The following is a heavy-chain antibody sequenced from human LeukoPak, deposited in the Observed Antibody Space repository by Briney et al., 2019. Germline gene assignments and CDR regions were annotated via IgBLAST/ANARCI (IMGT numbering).Heavy chain of an antibody. CDR3: ARDDIFDY. D-gene: IGHD3-9*01. CDR1: GFTFSSYS. J-gene: IGHJ4*02. V-gene: IGHV3-7*01. Sequence: GGSLRLSCAASGFTFSSYSMNWVRQAPGKGLEWVANIKQDGSEKYYVDSVKGRFTISRDNAKNSLYLQMNSLRAEDTAVYYCARDDIFDYWGQGTLVTVSS. CDR2: IKQDGSEK.